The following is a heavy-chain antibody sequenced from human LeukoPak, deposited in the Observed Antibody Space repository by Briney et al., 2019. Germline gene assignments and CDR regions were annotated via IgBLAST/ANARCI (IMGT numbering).Heavy chain of an antibody. CDR3: ARGPTTVTRAFDY. D-gene: IGHD4-17*01. CDR2: IHTSGST. V-gene: IGHV4-4*07. Sequence: PSETLCLPCTVSGGSFSIYYWSWIRQPSGKGLEWIGRIHTSGSTNYNPSLKSRVTMSVDTSKNQLSLKLSSVTAADTAVYYCARGPTTVTRAFDYWGQGTLVTVSS. J-gene: IGHJ4*02. CDR1: GGSFSIYY.